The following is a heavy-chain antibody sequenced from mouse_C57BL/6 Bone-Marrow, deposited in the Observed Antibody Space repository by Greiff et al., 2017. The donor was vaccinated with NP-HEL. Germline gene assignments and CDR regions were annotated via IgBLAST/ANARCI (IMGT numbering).Heavy chain of an antibody. CDR1: GYTFTSYW. D-gene: IGHD1-2*01. CDR3: ATLGPLLRGAY. CDR2: IYPGSGST. Sequence: VKLQESGAELVKPGASVKMSCKASGYTFTSYWITWVKQRPGQGLEWIGDIYPGSGSTNYNEKFKSKATLTVDTSSSTAYMQLSSLTSEDSAVYYCATLGPLLRGAYWGQGTLVTVSA. J-gene: IGHJ3*01. V-gene: IGHV1-55*01.